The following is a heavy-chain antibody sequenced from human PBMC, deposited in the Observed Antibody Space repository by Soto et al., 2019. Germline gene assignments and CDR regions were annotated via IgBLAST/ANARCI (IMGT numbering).Heavy chain of an antibody. V-gene: IGHV1-69*02. J-gene: IGHJ6*03. CDR1: GGTFSSYT. CDR3: ASSGRPTTVTYISYYHYYYMDV. CDR2: IIPILGIA. D-gene: IGHD4-17*01. Sequence: QVQLVQSGAEVKKPGSSVKVSCKASGGTFSSYTISWVRQAPGQGLEGMGRIIPILGIANYAQTFQGRVTITADKSTSTSYMQLSSLRSEDTAVYYCASSGRPTTVTYISYYHYYYMDVCGRGTTDPVSS.